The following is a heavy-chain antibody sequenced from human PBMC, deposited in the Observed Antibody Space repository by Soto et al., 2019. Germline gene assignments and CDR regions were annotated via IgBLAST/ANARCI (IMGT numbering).Heavy chain of an antibody. D-gene: IGHD2-15*01. Sequence: QVQLVQSGAEVKKPGSSVKVSCKASGGTFSSYTISWVRQAPGQGLEWMGRIIPILGIANYAQKFQGRVTITADKSTSTAYMELSSLRSEDTAVDYCGMLLVNGYSGPWGQGTLVTVSS. CDR3: GMLLVNGYSGP. CDR2: IIPILGIA. J-gene: IGHJ5*02. V-gene: IGHV1-69*02. CDR1: GGTFSSYT.